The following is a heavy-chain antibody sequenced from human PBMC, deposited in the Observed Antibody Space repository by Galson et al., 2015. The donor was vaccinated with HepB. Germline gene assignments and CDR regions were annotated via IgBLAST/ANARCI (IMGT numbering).Heavy chain of an antibody. J-gene: IGHJ1*01. Sequence: SVKVSCKASGYTFTGYYMHWVRQAPGQGLEWMGWINPNSGGTNYAQKFQGRVTMTRDTSISTAYMELSRLRSDDTAVYYCARGSYYGTGYFQHWGQGTLVTVSS. V-gene: IGHV1-2*02. CDR1: GYTFTGYY. CDR3: ARGSYYGTGYFQH. CDR2: INPNSGGT. D-gene: IGHD1-26*01.